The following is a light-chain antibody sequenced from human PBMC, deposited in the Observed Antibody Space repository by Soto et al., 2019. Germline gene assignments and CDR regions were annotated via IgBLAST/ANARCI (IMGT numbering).Light chain of an antibody. J-gene: IGKJ3*01. Sequence: EIVLTQSPGTLSLSPGERATLSCRASQSVSSNSLAWYQQKPGQAPRLLIYGASSRATGIPDRFSGSGCGTDFALTISRLEPEDFAVYYCQLYGTSPGFTFGPGTKVDI. CDR3: QLYGTSPGFT. V-gene: IGKV3-20*01. CDR2: GAS. CDR1: QSVSSNS.